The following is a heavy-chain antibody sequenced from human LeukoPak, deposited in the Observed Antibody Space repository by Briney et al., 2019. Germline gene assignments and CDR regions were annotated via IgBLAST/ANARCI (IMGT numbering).Heavy chain of an antibody. J-gene: IGHJ6*02. V-gene: IGHV1-69*02. Sequence: SVKVSCKAPGGTFSSYTISWVRQAPGQGLEWMGRIIPILGIANYAQKFQGRVTITADKSTSTAYMELSSLRSEDTAVYYCARSLGGVPAASSGYYYGMDVWGQGTTVTVSS. CDR2: IIPILGIA. CDR1: GGTFSSYT. D-gene: IGHD2-2*01. CDR3: ARSLGGVPAASSGYYYGMDV.